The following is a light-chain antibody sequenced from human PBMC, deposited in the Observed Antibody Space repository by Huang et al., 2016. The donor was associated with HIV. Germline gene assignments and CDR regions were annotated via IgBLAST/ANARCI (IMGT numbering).Light chain of an antibody. CDR2: DAS. Sequence: AIQLTQSPSSLSASVGDRVTITCRASQGISSALAWFQQKPGKPPKRLIYDASSLESGVPSRFSGSGSGTDFTLTISSLQPEDFATYYCQQFNNYPPTFGQGTKLEIK. CDR3: QQFNNYPPT. V-gene: IGKV1D-13*01. CDR1: QGISSA. J-gene: IGKJ2*01.